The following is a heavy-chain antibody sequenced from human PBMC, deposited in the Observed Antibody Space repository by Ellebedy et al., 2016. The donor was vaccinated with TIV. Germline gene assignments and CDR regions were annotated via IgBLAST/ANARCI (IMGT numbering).Heavy chain of an antibody. Sequence: GESLKISCKGSGYIFTNYWIDWLRQMPGKGLEWMGIIYPGKSDTRYHPSFQGQVTISADKSINTAYLRWRSLKASDTAMYYCARRGRGYCSGGSCRIDNWFDPWGQGTLVTVSS. J-gene: IGHJ5*02. CDR2: IYPGKSDT. V-gene: IGHV5-51*01. CDR3: ARRGRGYCSGGSCRIDNWFDP. CDR1: GYIFTNYW. D-gene: IGHD2-15*01.